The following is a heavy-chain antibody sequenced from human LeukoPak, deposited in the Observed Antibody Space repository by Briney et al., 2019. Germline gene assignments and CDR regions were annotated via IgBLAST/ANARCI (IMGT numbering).Heavy chain of an antibody. Sequence: GGSLRLSCAASGFTFSNYGMHWVRQAPGKGLEWVAFIRYDRSINYYADSVKGRFTISRDNSKNTLYLQMNSLRAEDTAVYYCARGRERGYSYGSDYWGQGTLVTVSS. V-gene: IGHV3-30*02. CDR1: GFTFSNYG. CDR3: ARGRERGYSYGSDY. J-gene: IGHJ4*02. D-gene: IGHD5-18*01. CDR2: IRYDRSIN.